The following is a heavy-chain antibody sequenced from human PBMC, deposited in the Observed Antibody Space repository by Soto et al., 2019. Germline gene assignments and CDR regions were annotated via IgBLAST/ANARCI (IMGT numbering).Heavy chain of an antibody. V-gene: IGHV3-21*01. D-gene: IGHD6-13*01. CDR1: GFAFSSYS. J-gene: IGHJ6*02. Sequence: KAGGSLRLSCAASGFAFSSYSMNWVRQAPGKGLEWVSSISSSSSYIYYADSVKGRFTISRDNAKNSLYLQMNSLRAEDTAVYYCARDGGKGFSSWYDYYYYGMDVWGQGTTVTVSS. CDR2: ISSSSSYI. CDR3: ARDGGKGFSSWYDYYYYGMDV.